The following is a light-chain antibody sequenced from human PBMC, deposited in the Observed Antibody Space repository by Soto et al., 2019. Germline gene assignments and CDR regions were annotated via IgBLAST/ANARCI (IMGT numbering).Light chain of an antibody. J-gene: IGKJ2*01. CDR2: GAS. CDR1: QSVSSN. CDR3: QQYNNWPPYT. Sequence: EIVMTQSPATLSVSPGERVTLSCRASQSVSSNLAWYQQKPGQAPRLLIYGASTRATGIPARFSGSGSGTEFTPTISSLQSEDFAVYYCQQYNNWPPYTFGQGTKLEIK. V-gene: IGKV3-15*01.